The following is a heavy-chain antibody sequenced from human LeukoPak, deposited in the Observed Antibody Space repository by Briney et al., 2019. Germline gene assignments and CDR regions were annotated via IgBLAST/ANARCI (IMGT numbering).Heavy chain of an antibody. CDR3: ARGYNSSSYNWFDP. V-gene: IGHV4-34*01. D-gene: IGHD6-6*01. Sequence: SETLSLTCAVYGGSFSGYYWSWIRQPPGKGLEWIGEINHSGSTNYNPSLKSRVTISVDTSKNQFSLKLSSVTAADTAVYYSARGYNSSSYNWFDPWGQGTLVTVSS. CDR1: GGSFSGYY. CDR2: INHSGST. J-gene: IGHJ5*02.